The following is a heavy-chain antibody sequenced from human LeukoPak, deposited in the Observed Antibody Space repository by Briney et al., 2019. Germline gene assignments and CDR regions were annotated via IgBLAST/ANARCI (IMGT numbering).Heavy chain of an antibody. CDR3: ARARGYCSGGSCSGYYYYYMDV. Sequence: ASVKVSCKAAGYAFIDYYMHWVRQAPGQGLEWMGWMDPKSGDTNYAQKFQGRVTMTRDTSISTAYMELTRLTTDDTAVYYCARARGYCSGGSCSGYYYYYMDVWGKGTTVTVSS. D-gene: IGHD2-15*01. V-gene: IGHV1-2*02. CDR2: MDPKSGDT. CDR1: GYAFIDYY. J-gene: IGHJ6*03.